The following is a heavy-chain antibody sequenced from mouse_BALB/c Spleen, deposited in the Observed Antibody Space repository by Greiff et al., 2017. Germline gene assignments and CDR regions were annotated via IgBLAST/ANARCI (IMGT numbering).Heavy chain of an antibody. CDR2: IDPFNGGT. D-gene: IGHD4-1*01. CDR3: ARTGSYYYAMDY. Sequence: VQLQQSGPELMKPGASVKISCKASGYSFTSYYMHWVKQSHGKSLERIGYIDPFNGGTSYNQKFKGKATLTVDKSSSTAYMHLSSLTSEDSAVYYCARTGSYYYAMDYWGQGTSVTVSS. CDR1: GYSFTSYY. V-gene: IGHV1S135*01. J-gene: IGHJ4*01.